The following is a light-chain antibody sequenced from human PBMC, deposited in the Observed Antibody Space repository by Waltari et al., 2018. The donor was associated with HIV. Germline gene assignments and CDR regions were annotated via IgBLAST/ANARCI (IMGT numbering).Light chain of an antibody. J-gene: IGLJ2*01. CDR1: KLGDKY. CDR2: QDS. CDR3: QAWDSNTLVV. V-gene: IGLV3-1*01. Sequence: SYELTQPPSVSVSPGQTASITCSGDKLGDKYACWYQQKPGQSPMLVIYQDSKRPSGIPERSSGSNSGNTATLTISGTQAMDEADYYCQAWDSNTLVVFGGGTKLTVL.